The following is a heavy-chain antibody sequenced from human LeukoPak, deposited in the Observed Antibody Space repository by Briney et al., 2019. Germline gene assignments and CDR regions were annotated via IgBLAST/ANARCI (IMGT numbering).Heavy chain of an antibody. Sequence: KSSETLSLTCTVPGDSISSYFWSWIWQPPGKGLEWIGYMHNGVHTNYNPSLKSRVTISGDTSKNQVSLKLTSVTAADTAVYYCAATIKRDYGDTNLDYWGQGTLVT. CDR2: MHNGVHT. J-gene: IGHJ4*02. CDR1: GDSISSYF. V-gene: IGHV4-59*01. CDR3: AATIKRDYGDTNLDY. D-gene: IGHD4/OR15-4a*01.